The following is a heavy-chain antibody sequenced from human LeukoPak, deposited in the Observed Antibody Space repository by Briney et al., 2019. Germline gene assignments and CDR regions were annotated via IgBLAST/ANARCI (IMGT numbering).Heavy chain of an antibody. Sequence: GGALRLSRAASGFPFISFWMHWVRQAPGKGLAWVSDMNEYSTTIRNADSVKGRFTISRDNAKSILYLQMNNLRAEDTAMYFCARGGVNPVDHWGQGTLVTVSS. D-gene: IGHD1-14*01. V-gene: IGHV3-74*01. CDR3: ARGGVNPVDH. J-gene: IGHJ4*02. CDR1: GFPFISFW. CDR2: MNEYSTTI.